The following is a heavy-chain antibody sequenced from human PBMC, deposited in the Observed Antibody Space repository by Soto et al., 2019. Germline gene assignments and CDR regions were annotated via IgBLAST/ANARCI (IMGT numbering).Heavy chain of an antibody. Sequence: PGGSLRLSCAASGFTFDDYAMHWVRQAPGKGLEWVSGISWNSGSIGYADSVKGRFTISRDNAKNSLRPRSVSAADTAVYYCARAQSFEFHNWFDPWGQGTLVTVSS. CDR1: GFTFDDYA. D-gene: IGHD3-10*01. CDR3: ARAQSFEFHNWFDP. V-gene: IGHV3-9*01. J-gene: IGHJ5*02. CDR2: ISWNSGSI.